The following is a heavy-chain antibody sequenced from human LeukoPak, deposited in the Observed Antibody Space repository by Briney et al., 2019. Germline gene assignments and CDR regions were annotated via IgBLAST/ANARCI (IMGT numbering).Heavy chain of an antibody. CDR1: GITLSNYG. Sequence: GGSLRLSYAVSGITLSNYGMSWDRQAPGKGLEWVAGISDSGGRTNYADSVKGRFTISRDNSKNTLYLQMNSLRAEDTAVYYCAKGRYDEWGQGTLVTVSS. CDR3: AKGRYDE. D-gene: IGHD3-22*01. V-gene: IGHV3-23*01. J-gene: IGHJ4*02. CDR2: ISDSGGRT.